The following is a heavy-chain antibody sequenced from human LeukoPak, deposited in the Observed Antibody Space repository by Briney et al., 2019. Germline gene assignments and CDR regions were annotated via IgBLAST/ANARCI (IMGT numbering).Heavy chain of an antibody. CDR1: GGTFSSYA. Sequence: PGASVKVSCKASGGTFSSYAISWVRQAPGQGLEWMGGIIPIFGTANYAQKFQGRVTITADESTSTAYMELSSLRSEDTAVYYCARDRGGSYYMEVDYWGQGTLVTVSS. D-gene: IGHD1-26*01. J-gene: IGHJ4*02. CDR3: ARDRGGSYYMEVDY. V-gene: IGHV1-69*13. CDR2: IIPIFGTA.